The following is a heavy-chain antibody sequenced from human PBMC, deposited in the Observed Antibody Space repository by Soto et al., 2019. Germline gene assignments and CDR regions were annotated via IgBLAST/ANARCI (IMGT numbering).Heavy chain of an antibody. CDR2: IYYSGST. CDR3: ARRGGDTAMVRKNYYGMDV. CDR1: GGSISSVGHY. V-gene: IGHV4-31*03. D-gene: IGHD5-18*01. J-gene: IGHJ6*02. Sequence: SETLSLTCSVSGGSISSVGHYWTWIRQQPGKGLEWIGYIYYSGSTDYNPSLKSRVTISVDRSKNQFSLNLSSVTAADTAIYYCARRGGDTAMVRKNYYGMDVWGQGTTVTVSS.